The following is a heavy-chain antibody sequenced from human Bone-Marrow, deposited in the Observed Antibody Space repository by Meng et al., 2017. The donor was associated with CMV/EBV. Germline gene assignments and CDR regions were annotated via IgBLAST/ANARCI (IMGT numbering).Heavy chain of an antibody. Sequence: GGSLRLSCAASGFTFSSYAMSWVRQAPGKGLEWVSVIYSGGSSTYYADSVKGRFTISRDNSKNTLYLQMNSLRAEDTAVYYCASSSIAARFPDYWGQGTLVTVSS. CDR3: ASSSIAARFPDY. CDR1: GFTFSSYA. D-gene: IGHD6-6*01. J-gene: IGHJ4*02. V-gene: IGHV3-23*03. CDR2: IYSGGSST.